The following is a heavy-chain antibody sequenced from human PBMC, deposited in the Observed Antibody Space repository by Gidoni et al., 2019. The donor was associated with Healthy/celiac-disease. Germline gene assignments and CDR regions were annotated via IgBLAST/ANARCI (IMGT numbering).Heavy chain of an antibody. CDR3: ARDVDDGSGSYYREGGYFDY. CDR1: GFTFSSYW. V-gene: IGHV3-7*01. D-gene: IGHD3-10*01. Sequence: EVQLVESGGGLVQPGGSLRLSCAASGFTFSSYWMSWVRQAPGKGLEWVDNIKQDGSEKYYVDSVKGRFTISRDNAKNSLYLQMNSLRAEDTAVYYCARDVDDGSGSYYREGGYFDYWGQGTLVTVSS. J-gene: IGHJ4*02. CDR2: IKQDGSEK.